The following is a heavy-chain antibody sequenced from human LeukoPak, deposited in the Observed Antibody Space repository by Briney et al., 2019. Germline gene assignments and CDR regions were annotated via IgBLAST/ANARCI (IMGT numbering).Heavy chain of an antibody. CDR2: IYPVGT. D-gene: IGHD5-24*01. CDR3: ARAGGSVNDYNVIDN. CDR1: GFIVSDNY. J-gene: IGHJ4*02. Sequence: GGSLRLSCAASGFIVSDNYVTWVRQAPGKGLEWVSVIYPVGTYYAESVKGRFSISRDNSKNTVYLQMNSLRADDTAVYYCARAGGSVNDYNVIDNWGQGTLVTVSS. V-gene: IGHV3-53*01.